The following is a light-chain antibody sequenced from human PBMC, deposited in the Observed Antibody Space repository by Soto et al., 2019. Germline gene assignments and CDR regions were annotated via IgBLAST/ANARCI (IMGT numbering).Light chain of an antibody. J-gene: IGKJ1*01. Sequence: EIVMTQSPATLSVSPGERATLSCRASQSVSGNLAWYQQKPGQAPRLLIYVASTMATGIPARFSGSGSGTEFTLTISSLQSEDFAVYYCQQYNNWPRTFGQGTKVEIK. V-gene: IGKV3-15*01. CDR2: VAS. CDR3: QQYNNWPRT. CDR1: QSVSGN.